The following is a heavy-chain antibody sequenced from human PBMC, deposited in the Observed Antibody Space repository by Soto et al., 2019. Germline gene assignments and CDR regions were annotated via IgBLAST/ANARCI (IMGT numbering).Heavy chain of an antibody. D-gene: IGHD2-15*01. CDR2: MNPNSGNT. CDR1: GYTFKNYD. V-gene: IGHV1-8*01. CDR3: ARAPVYGGNGWLDP. Sequence: QVQLVQSGAEVKRPGASVMVSCRATGYTFKNYDINWVRQATGRGLEWMGRMNPNSGNTGYAQKFQGRVTMTRNTSISTAYLKLSSLRSEDTAVYYCARAPVYGGNGWLDPWGQCTLVTVSS. J-gene: IGHJ5*02.